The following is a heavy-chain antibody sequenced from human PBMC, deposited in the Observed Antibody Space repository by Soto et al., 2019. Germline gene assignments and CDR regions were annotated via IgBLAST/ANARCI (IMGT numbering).Heavy chain of an antibody. CDR3: ARGRIAAAGMWDYYYYGMDV. V-gene: IGHV4-34*01. CDR2: INHSGTT. J-gene: IGHJ6*02. Sequence: SETLSLTCAVYGGSFSGCYWSWIRQPPGKGLEWIGEINHSGTTNYNPSLKSRVTISVDTSKNQFSLNLSSVTAADTAIYYCARGRIAAAGMWDYYYYGMDVWGQGTTVTVSS. CDR1: GGSFSGCY. D-gene: IGHD6-13*01.